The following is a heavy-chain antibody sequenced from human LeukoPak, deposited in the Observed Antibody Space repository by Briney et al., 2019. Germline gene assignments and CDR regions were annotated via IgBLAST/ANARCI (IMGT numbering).Heavy chain of an antibody. CDR2: ISAYNGNT. V-gene: IGHV1-18*01. CDR1: GYTFTSYG. CDR3: ARDYPGPKITMIVVAHPKSFDY. D-gene: IGHD3-22*01. Sequence: GASVKVSCKASGYTFTSYGISWVRQAPGQGLEWMGWISAYNGNTNYAQKLQGRVTMTTDTSTSTAYMELRSLRSDDTAVYYCARDYPGPKITMIVVAHPKSFDYWGQGTLVTVSS. J-gene: IGHJ4*02.